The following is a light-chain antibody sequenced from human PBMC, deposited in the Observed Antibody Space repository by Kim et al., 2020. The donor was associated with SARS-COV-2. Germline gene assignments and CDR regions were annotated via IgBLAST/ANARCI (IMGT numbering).Light chain of an antibody. CDR2: EVT. V-gene: IGLV2-8*01. J-gene: IGLJ3*02. CDR1: SSDVGGYNY. CDR3: SSYAGTDNLL. Sequence: QSVTISCTGTSSDVGGYNYVSWYQQHPRKAPKLIVYEVTKRPSGVPDRFSGSKSGNTASLTVSGLQAEDEADYYCSSYAGTDNLLFGGGTQLTVL.